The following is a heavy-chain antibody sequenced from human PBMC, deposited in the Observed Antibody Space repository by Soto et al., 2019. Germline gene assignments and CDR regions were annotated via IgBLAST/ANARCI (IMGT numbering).Heavy chain of an antibody. Sequence: GGSLRLSCAASGFTFSSYSMNWVRQAPGKGLEWVSFISSPSISIYYADSVRGRFTISRDNDKNSLYLQMNSLRDEDTAVYYCARYRGADTATIFDYWGQASLVTFSS. J-gene: IGHJ4*02. V-gene: IGHV3-48*02. CDR3: ARYRGADTATIFDY. CDR2: ISSPSISI. CDR1: GFTFSSYS. D-gene: IGHD5-18*01.